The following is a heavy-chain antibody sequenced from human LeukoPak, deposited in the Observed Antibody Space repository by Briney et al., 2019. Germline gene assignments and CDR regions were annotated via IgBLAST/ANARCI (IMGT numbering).Heavy chain of an antibody. CDR3: ARDLWGSEYYYYYYMDV. CDR1: GYTFTSYG. J-gene: IGHJ6*03. D-gene: IGHD7-27*01. Sequence: ASVKVSCKASGYTFTSYGISWVRQAPGQGLEWMGWISAYNGNTNYAQKLQGRVTMTTDTSTSTAYMELRSLRSDDTAVYYCARDLWGSEYYYYYYMDVWGKGTTVTVSS. V-gene: IGHV1-18*01. CDR2: ISAYNGNT.